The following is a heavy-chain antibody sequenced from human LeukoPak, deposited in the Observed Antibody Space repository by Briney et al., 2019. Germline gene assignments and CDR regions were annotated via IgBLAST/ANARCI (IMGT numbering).Heavy chain of an antibody. V-gene: IGHV4-59*01. CDR2: VSSTGNT. CDR3: ARPYYGHSVGDAYDV. Sequence: PSEALSLTCTVARVSINDYYWTWIRQPPGKGLDRIGYVSSTGNTNSNPSLRSRVSMSIDASKKQFSLRLNSVTAADTAVYYCARPYYGHSVGDAYDVWGQGTLVTVSS. CDR1: RVSINDYY. D-gene: IGHD4-17*01. J-gene: IGHJ3*01.